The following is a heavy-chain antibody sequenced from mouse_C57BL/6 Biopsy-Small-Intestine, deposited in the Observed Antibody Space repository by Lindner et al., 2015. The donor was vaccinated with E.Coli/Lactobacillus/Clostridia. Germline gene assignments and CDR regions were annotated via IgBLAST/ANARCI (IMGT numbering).Heavy chain of an antibody. D-gene: IGHD2-4*01. Sequence: VQLQESGPELVKPGASVKISCKASGYSFTSYYIHWVKQRPGQGLEWIGWTHPGSGNTKYNENFKGKATLTADTSSSTAYMQLNSLTSEDSAVYYCARGDYDWFAYWGQGTLVTVSA. J-gene: IGHJ3*01. V-gene: IGHV1-66*01. CDR3: ARGDYDWFAY. CDR1: GYSFTSYY. CDR2: THPGSGNT.